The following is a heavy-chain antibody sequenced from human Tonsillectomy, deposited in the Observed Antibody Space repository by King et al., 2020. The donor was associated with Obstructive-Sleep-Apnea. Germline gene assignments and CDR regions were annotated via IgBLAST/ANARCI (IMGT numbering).Heavy chain of an antibody. CDR1: GFTFSSYA. CDR3: ARDGPEGGYNYLDY. D-gene: IGHD5-24*01. CDR2: ISYDGSNK. V-gene: IGHV3-30*04. J-gene: IGHJ4*02. Sequence: HVQLVESGGGVVQPGRSLRLSCAASGFTFSSYAMHLVRQSPGKGLEWGAVISYDGSNKYYADSVEGRFTISRDNSKNTLYLQMNSLRAEDTAVYYCARDGPEGGYNYLDYWGQGTLVTVSS.